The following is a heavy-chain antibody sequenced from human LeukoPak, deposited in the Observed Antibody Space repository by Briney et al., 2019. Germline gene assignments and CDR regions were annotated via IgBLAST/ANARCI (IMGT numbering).Heavy chain of an antibody. CDR1: GYTFTSYG. J-gene: IGHJ4*02. V-gene: IGHV1-18*01. CDR2: ISAHNGNT. Sequence: ASVKVSCKASGYTFTSYGISLVRQAPGQGLEWVGWISAHNGNTHYAQKLRDRVTMTTDTSTSTAYMELRSLRSDDTAVYYCARDQWERSFFEYWGQGTLVTVSS. CDR3: ARDQWERSFFEY. D-gene: IGHD1-1*01.